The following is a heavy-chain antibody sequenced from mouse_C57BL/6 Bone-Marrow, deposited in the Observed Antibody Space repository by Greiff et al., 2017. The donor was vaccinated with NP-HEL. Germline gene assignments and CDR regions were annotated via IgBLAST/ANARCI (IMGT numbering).Heavy chain of an antibody. J-gene: IGHJ4*01. D-gene: IGHD2-3*01. CDR3: ARSGGWLLHYYAMDY. V-gene: IGHV1-80*01. Sequence: VQLQQSGAELVKPGASVKISCKASGYAFSSYWMNWVKQRPGKGLEWIGQIYPGDGDTNYNGKFKGKATLTADKSSSTAYMQLSSLTSEDSAVYFCARSGGWLLHYYAMDYWGQGTSVTVSS. CDR1: GYAFSSYW. CDR2: IYPGDGDT.